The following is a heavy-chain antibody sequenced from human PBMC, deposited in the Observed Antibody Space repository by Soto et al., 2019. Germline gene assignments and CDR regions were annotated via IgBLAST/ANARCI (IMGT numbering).Heavy chain of an antibody. CDR2: IYYSGST. D-gene: IGHD3-3*01. J-gene: IGHJ4*02. Sequence: SETLSLTCTVYGGSISSGGYYWSWIRQHPGKGLEWIGYIYYSGSTYYNPSLKSRVTISVDTSKNQFSLKLSSVTAADTAVYYCARVAIATYYDFWSGYYDYFDYWGQGTLVTVSS. CDR1: GGSISSGGYY. V-gene: IGHV4-31*03. CDR3: ARVAIATYYDFWSGYYDYFDY.